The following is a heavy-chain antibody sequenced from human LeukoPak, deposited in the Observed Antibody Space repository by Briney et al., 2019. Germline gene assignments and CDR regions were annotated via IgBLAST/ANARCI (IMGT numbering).Heavy chain of an antibody. J-gene: IGHJ4*02. CDR1: GFTVSTNY. CDR2: IYSGGST. V-gene: IGHV3-53*01. CDR3: AREDALDY. D-gene: IGHD3-16*01. Sequence: VGSLRLSCAASGFTVSTNYMSWVRQAPGKGLEWVSVIYSGGSTYYADSVKGRFTISRDNSKNTVYLQMKSLRAEDTAVYYCAREDALDYWGQGTLVTVSS.